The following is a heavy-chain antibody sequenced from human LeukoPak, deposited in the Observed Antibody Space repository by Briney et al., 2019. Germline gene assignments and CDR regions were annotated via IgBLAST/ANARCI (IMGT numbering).Heavy chain of an antibody. J-gene: IGHJ6*02. Sequence: SETLSLTCTVSGGSLSSYYWSWIRQPPGEGLEWVGRIYTSGSTNYNPSLKSRVTMSVDTSKNQFSLKLSSVTAADTAVYYCARGYSSSWYYYGMDVWGQGTTVTVSS. V-gene: IGHV4-4*07. CDR1: GGSLSSYY. D-gene: IGHD6-13*01. CDR2: IYTSGST. CDR3: ARGYSSSWYYYGMDV.